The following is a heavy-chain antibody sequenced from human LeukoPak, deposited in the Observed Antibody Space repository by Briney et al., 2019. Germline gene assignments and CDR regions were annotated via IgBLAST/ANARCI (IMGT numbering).Heavy chain of an antibody. Sequence: PGGSLTLSCAASGFTCSSYAMSWVRQAPGKGLEWVSTINNSDGKTYYADSKNGRITTSRDTSNNTSYEQINRTTADNTAIYYCTKAFGNLGNWGEGTLVTVSS. CDR1: GFTCSSYA. CDR2: INNSDGKT. V-gene: IGHV3-23*01. D-gene: IGHD3-3*01. CDR3: TKAFGNLGN. J-gene: IGHJ4*02.